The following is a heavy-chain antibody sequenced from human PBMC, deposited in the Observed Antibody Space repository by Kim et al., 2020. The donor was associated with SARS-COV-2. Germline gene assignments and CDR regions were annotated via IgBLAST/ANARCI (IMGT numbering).Heavy chain of an antibody. CDR2: TRNNANSYTT. V-gene: IGHV3-72*01. D-gene: IGHD2-21*02. CDR1: GFPFSNYY. J-gene: IGHJ3*01. Sequence: GGSLRLSCAASGFPFSNYYMDWVRQAPGKGLEWIARTRNNANSYTTEYAPSFQGRFTIARHVSEASLYLHMNNLQTEDTAVYFFSRVGNVGSGSAFPF. CDR3: SRVGNVGSGSAFPF.